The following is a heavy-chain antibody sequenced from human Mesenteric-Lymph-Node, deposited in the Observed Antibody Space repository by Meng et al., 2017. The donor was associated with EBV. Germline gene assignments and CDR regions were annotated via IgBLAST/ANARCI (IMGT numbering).Heavy chain of an antibody. J-gene: IGHJ5*02. Sequence: QWQLQESGPGLVKPSETLSLTCTVSDGSVSSGSYYWSWIRQPPGKGLEWIGYIYYSGSTNYNPSLKSRVTISVDTSKNQFSLKLSSVTAADTAVYYCARATVKNWFDPWGQGTLVTVSS. D-gene: IGHD4-17*01. CDR3: ARATVKNWFDP. V-gene: IGHV4-61*01. CDR1: DGSVSSGSYY. CDR2: IYYSGST.